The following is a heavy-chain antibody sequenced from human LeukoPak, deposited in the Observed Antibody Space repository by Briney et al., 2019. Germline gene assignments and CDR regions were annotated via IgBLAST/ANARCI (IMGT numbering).Heavy chain of an antibody. V-gene: IGHV1-2*02. CDR3: ARRFYDSSGYYFFDY. CDR2: INPNSRGT. Sequence: ASVKVSCKASGYTFTGYYMHWVRQAPGQGLEWMGWINPNSRGTNYAQKFQGRVTMTRDTSISTAYMELSRLRSDDTAVYYCARRFYDSSGYYFFDYWGQGTLVTVSS. J-gene: IGHJ4*02. CDR1: GYTFTGYY. D-gene: IGHD3-22*01.